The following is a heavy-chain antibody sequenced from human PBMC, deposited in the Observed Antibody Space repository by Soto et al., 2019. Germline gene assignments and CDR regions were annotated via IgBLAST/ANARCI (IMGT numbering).Heavy chain of an antibody. V-gene: IGHV1-2*02. CDR2: INPNSGGT. CDR1: GYTFTGYY. Sequence: GASVKVSCKASGYTFTGYYMHWVRQAPGQGLEWMGWINPNSGGTNYAQKFQGRVTMTRDTSISTAYMELSRLRSDDTAVYYCARGQNVWGSYRYTDFDYWGQGTLVTVS. D-gene: IGHD3-16*02. J-gene: IGHJ4*02. CDR3: ARGQNVWGSYRYTDFDY.